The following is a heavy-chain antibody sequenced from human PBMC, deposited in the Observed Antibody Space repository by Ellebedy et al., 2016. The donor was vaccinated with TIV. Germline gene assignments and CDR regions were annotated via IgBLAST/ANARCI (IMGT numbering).Heavy chain of an antibody. Sequence: GRSLRLSCAASAFSFRSYWMSWVRQAPGKGLEWISYISGSTITSYYADSVKGRFTISRDNAKNSLYLQMNGLGVEDTAVYFCARDMAWGNERVIDAFDIWGHGTLVTVSS. V-gene: IGHV3-48*04. D-gene: IGHD7-27*01. J-gene: IGHJ3*02. CDR2: ISGSTITS. CDR3: ARDMAWGNERVIDAFDI. CDR1: AFSFRSYW.